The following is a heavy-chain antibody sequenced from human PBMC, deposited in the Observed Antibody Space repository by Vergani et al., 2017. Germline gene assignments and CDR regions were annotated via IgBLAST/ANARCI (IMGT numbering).Heavy chain of an antibody. CDR3: AILLASDGLSYYYYGMDV. CDR2: ISSSSSYI. Sequence: EVQLLESGGDLVQPGGSLRLSCAASGFSFTTYAMSWVRQAPGKGLEWVSSISSSSSYIYYADSVKGRFTISRDNAKNSLYLQMNSLRAEDTAVYYCAILLASDGLSYYYYGMDVWGQGTTVTVSS. CDR1: GFSFTTYA. D-gene: IGHD2-21*01. V-gene: IGHV3-21*01. J-gene: IGHJ6*02.